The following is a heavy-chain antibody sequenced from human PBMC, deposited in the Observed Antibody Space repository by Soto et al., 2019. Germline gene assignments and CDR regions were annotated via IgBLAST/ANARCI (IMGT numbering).Heavy chain of an antibody. J-gene: IGHJ4*02. V-gene: IGHV1-2*04. CDR2: INPNSGGT. D-gene: IGHD2-2*01. CDR3: ARGGIVVVPAPHLFDY. CDR1: GYTFTGYY. Sequence: ASVKVSCKSSGYTFTGYYMHWVRQAPGQGLEWMGWINPNSGGTNYAQKFQGWVTMTRDTSISTAYMELSRLRSDDTAVYYCARGGIVVVPAPHLFDYWGQGTLVTVSS.